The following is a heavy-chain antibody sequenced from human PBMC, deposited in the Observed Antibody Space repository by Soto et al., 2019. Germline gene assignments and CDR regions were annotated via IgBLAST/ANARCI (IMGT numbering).Heavy chain of an antibody. CDR2: IIPIFGTA. D-gene: IGHD2-2*01. J-gene: IGHJ6*02. CDR1: GGTFSSYA. V-gene: IGHV1-69*13. CDR3: ARFYCSSTSCFGYYYYGMDV. Sequence: SVKVSCKASGGTFSSYAISWVRQAPGQGLEWMGGIIPIFGTADYAQKFQGRVTITADESTSTAYMELSSLRSEDTAVYYCARFYCSSTSCFGYYYYGMDVWGQGTTVTVSS.